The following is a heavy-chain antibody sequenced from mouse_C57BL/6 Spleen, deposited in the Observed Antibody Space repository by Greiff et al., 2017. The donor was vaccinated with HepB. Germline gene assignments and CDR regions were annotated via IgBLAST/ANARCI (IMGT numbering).Heavy chain of an antibody. V-gene: IGHV1-50*01. CDR2: IDPSDSYT. CDR1: GYTFTSYW. J-gene: IGHJ4*01. Sequence: QVQLQQPGAELVKPGASVKLSCKASGYTFTSYWMQWVKQRPGQGLEWIGEIDPSDSYTNYNQKFKGKATLTVDTSSSTAYMQLSSLTSEDSAVYYCARYDGYYAAMDYWGQGTSVTVSS. D-gene: IGHD2-3*01. CDR3: ARYDGYYAAMDY.